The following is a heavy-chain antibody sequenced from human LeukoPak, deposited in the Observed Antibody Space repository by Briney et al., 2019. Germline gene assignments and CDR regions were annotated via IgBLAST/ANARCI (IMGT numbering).Heavy chain of an antibody. CDR2: IDDSSSHT. J-gene: IGHJ4*02. V-gene: IGHV3-23*01. Sequence: PGGSLRLSCAASGFTFSTYAMSWVRQAPGKGLDWVSAIDDSSSHTYYGDSVKGRFTISRDNPKNTLYLQMNSLGAEDTAVYFCAKRGVVIRVILVGFHKEAYYFDSWGQGALVTVSS. D-gene: IGHD3-22*01. CDR1: GFTFSTYA. CDR3: AKRGVVIRVILVGFHKEAYYFDS.